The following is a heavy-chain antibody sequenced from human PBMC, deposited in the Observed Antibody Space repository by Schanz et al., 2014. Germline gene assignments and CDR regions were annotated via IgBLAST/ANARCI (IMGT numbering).Heavy chain of an antibody. J-gene: IGHJ3*02. CDR2: INSVGSNT. CDR3: ARKMKLGLYVGKGHDSRDT. CDR1: GFTFSSHW. Sequence: SCAASGFTFSSHWMHWVRQDPGKGLVWVARINSVGSNTDYADSVTGRFTISRDNAKNTLYLQMNTLRAEDTAVYYCARKMKLGLYVGKGHDSRDTWAQGT. D-gene: IGHD3-16*01. V-gene: IGHV3-74*01.